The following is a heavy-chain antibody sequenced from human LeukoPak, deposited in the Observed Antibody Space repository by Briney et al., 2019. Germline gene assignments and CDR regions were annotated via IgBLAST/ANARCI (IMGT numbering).Heavy chain of an antibody. J-gene: IGHJ4*02. CDR3: ARGRMTLRSQKIWDY. D-gene: IGHD2-15*01. CDR1: GGSISSSSYY. Sequence: SETLSLTCTVSGGSISSSSYYWSWIRQPPGKGLEWIGYIYYSGSTNYNPSLKSRVTISVDTSKNQFSLKLSSVTAADTAVYYCARGRMTLRSQKIWDYWGQGTLVTVSS. CDR2: IYYSGST. V-gene: IGHV4-61*01.